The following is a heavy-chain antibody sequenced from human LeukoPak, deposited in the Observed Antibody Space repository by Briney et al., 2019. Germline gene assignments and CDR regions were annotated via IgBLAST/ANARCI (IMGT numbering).Heavy chain of an antibody. CDR2: IYYSGST. CDR1: GGSISSYY. J-gene: IGHJ6*03. D-gene: IGHD6-13*01. V-gene: IGHV4-59*01. CDR3: YYYYYMDV. Sequence: SETLSLTCTVSGGSISSYYWIWIRQPPGKGLVWIGYIYYSGSTNYNPSLKSRVTISVDTSKNQSDTAVYYCARGHSSSWYDYYYYYMDVWGKGTTVTVSS.